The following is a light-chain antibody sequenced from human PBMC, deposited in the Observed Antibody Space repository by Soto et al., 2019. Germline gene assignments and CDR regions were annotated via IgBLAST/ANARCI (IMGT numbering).Light chain of an antibody. J-gene: IGKJ4*01. Sequence: AIRMTKSPSSFSASTGDRVTITCRASQGISSYLAWYQQKPGKAPKLLIYAASTLQRGVPSRFSGSGSGTDVTLTNSCLQSAEFATYYCQQYYSYPPLTFGGGTKVEIK. CDR1: QGISSY. CDR2: AAS. CDR3: QQYYSYPPLT. V-gene: IGKV1-8*01.